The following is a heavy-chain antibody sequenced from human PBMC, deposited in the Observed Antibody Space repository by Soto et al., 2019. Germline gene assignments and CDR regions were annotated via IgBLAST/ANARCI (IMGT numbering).Heavy chain of an antibody. J-gene: IGHJ4*02. CDR3: ATGQKYYYDSSGYYY. V-gene: IGHV1-24*01. CDR1: GYTLTELS. Sequence: ASVKVSCKVSGYTLTELSMHWVRQAPGKGLEWTGGFDPEDGETIYAQKFQGRVTMTEDTSTDTAYMELSSLRSEDTAVYYCATGQKYYYDSSGYYYWGQGTLVTVS. CDR2: FDPEDGET. D-gene: IGHD3-22*01.